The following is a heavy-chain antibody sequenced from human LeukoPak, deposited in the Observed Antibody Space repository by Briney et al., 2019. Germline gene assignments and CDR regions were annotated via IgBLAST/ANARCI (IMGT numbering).Heavy chain of an antibody. CDR3: ARENTVTTGNWFDP. Sequence: PGGSLRLSCAASGFTFSSYWMSWVRQAPGKGLEWVANIKQDGSEKYYVDSVKGRFTISRDNAKNSLYLQTNSLRAEDTAVYYCARENTVTTGNWFDPWGQGTLVTVSS. V-gene: IGHV3-7*01. J-gene: IGHJ5*02. CDR1: GFTFSSYW. D-gene: IGHD4-17*01. CDR2: IKQDGSEK.